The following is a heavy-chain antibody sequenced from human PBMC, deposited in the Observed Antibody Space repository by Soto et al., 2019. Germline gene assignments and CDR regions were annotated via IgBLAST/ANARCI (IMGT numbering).Heavy chain of an antibody. CDR3: ARGRYYDFWSGPNRWFDP. CDR1: GFTFSSYW. J-gene: IGHJ5*02. Sequence: PGGSLRLSCAASGFTFSSYWMSWVRQAPGKGLEWVANIKQDGSEKYYVDSVKGRFTISRDNAKNSLYLQMNSLRAEDTAVYYCARGRYYDFWSGPNRWFDPWGQGTLVTVS. D-gene: IGHD3-3*01. CDR2: IKQDGSEK. V-gene: IGHV3-7*01.